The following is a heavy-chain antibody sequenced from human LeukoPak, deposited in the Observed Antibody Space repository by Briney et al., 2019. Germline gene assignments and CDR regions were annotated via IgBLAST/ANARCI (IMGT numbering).Heavy chain of an antibody. CDR1: GYTFTSYG. Sequence: ASVKVSCKASGYTFTSYGISWVRQAPGQGLEWMGWISAYNGNTNYAQKLQGRVTMTTDTSTSTAYMELRSLRSDDTAVYYCAREGLYYDILTGYYEDYWGQGTLVNVSS. CDR3: AREGLYYDILTGYYEDY. CDR2: ISAYNGNT. V-gene: IGHV1-18*01. D-gene: IGHD3-9*01. J-gene: IGHJ4*02.